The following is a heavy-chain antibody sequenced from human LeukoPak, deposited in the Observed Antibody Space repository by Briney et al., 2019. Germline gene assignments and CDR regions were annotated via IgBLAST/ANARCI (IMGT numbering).Heavy chain of an antibody. J-gene: IGHJ4*02. V-gene: IGHV1-2*02. D-gene: IGHD3-22*01. CDR3: ARDMPPYYYDSSGPKSPRNDY. Sequence: ASVKVSCKASGYTFTGYYKHWVRQAPGQGLEWMGWINPNSGGTNYAQKFQGRVTMTRDTSISTAYMELSRLRSDDTAVYYCARDMPPYYYDSSGPKSPRNDYWGQGTLVTVSS. CDR1: GYTFTGYY. CDR2: INPNSGGT.